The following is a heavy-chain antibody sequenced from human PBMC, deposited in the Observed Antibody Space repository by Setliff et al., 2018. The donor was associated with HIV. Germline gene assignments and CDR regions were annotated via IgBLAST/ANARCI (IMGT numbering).Heavy chain of an antibody. D-gene: IGHD5-12*01. CDR1: GGTFRTFG. J-gene: IGHJ6*03. CDR3: ATNPEMATINYYFYYMGV. Sequence: SVKVSCKASGGTFRTFGISWVRQAPGQGLEWMGGSIPIFGTAKYAQKFQGRVTITADESTSTAYMELSSLRSEDTAVYYCATNPEMATINYYFYYMGVWGKGTTVTVSS. V-gene: IGHV1-69*13. CDR2: SIPIFGTA.